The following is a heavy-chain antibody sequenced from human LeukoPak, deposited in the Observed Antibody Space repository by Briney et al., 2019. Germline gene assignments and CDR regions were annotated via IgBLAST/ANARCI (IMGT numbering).Heavy chain of an antibody. D-gene: IGHD3-3*01. CDR3: ARDTIFGVVNYYYYGMDV. V-gene: IGHV3-33*01. CDR2: IWYDGSNK. CDR1: GFTFSSYG. J-gene: IGHJ6*02. Sequence: GGSLRLSCAASGFTFSSYGMHWDRQAPGKGLEWVAVIWYDGSNKYYADSVKGRFTISRDNSKNTLYLQMNSLRAEDTAVYYCARDTIFGVVNYYYYGMDVWGQGTTVTVSS.